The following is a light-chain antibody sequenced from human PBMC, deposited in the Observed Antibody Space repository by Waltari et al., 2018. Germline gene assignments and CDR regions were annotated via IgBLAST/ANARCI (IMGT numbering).Light chain of an antibody. CDR2: EVT. Sequence: QSALTQPPSASGSLGQSITISCTGISTDVEGYDPVLWYQHHPGKAPKLLIYEVTKRPSGVPDRFSGSKSDNTASLAVSGLQAEDEADYYCSSYAGGSSLMFGGGTKLTVL. V-gene: IGLV2-8*01. CDR1: STDVEGYDP. J-gene: IGLJ3*02. CDR3: SSYAGGSSLM.